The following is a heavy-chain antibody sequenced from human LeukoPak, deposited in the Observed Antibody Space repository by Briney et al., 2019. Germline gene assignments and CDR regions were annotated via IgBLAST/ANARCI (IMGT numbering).Heavy chain of an antibody. CDR2: IIPIFGTA. CDR1: GYTFTGYY. J-gene: IGHJ5*02. V-gene: IGHV1-69*05. Sequence: SVKVSCKASGYTFTGYYMHWVRQAPGQGLEWMGRIIPIFGTANYAQKFQGRVTITTDESTSTAYMELSSLRSEDTAVYYCARDPQAHNTVFDPWGQGTLVTVSS. D-gene: IGHD4-17*01. CDR3: ARDPQAHNTVFDP.